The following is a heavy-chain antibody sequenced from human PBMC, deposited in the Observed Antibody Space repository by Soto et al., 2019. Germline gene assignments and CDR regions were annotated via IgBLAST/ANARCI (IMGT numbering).Heavy chain of an antibody. D-gene: IGHD3-16*01. J-gene: IGHJ5*02. CDR3: AREGPGDGGDYVGGWFDP. CDR2: ISYDGSNK. Sequence: GGSLRLSCAASGFTFSSYAMSWVRQAPGKGLEWVAVISYDGSNKYYADSVKGRFTISRDNSKNTLYLQMNSLRAEDTAVYYCAREGPGDGGDYVGGWFDPWGQGTLVTVSS. CDR1: GFTFSSYA. V-gene: IGHV3-30-3*01.